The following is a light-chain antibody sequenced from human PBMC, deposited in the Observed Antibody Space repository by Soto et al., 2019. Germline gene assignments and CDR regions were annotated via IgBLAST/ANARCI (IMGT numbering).Light chain of an antibody. CDR3: QQDDTSPGK. CDR1: QSISSY. J-gene: IGKJ1*01. CDR2: DAS. V-gene: IGKV1-39*01. Sequence: DIPLTQSPSYLSISLVDFVTITFRASQSISSYLNWYQQKPGKAPKLLIYDASTLESGVPSRFSGTGSGTDFSLTIGSLQPDDFTTYYCQQDDTSPGKFGPGTKVEI.